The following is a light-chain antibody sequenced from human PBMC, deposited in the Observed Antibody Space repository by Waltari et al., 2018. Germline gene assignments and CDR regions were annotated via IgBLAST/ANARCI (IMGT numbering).Light chain of an antibody. V-gene: IGKV1-13*02. CDR1: QDINSA. Sequence: AIQLTQSPSSLSASVGDRVTIACRASQDINSALAWYQLKPGKAPKLLIYDASSLESGVPSRFSGSGSGTDFTLTISSLQPEDFATYYCQQFKIFGQGTRLEIK. CDR3: QQFKI. CDR2: DAS. J-gene: IGKJ5*01.